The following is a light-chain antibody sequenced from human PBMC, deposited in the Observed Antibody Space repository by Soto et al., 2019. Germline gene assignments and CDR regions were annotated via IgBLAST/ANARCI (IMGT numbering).Light chain of an antibody. J-gene: IGKJ1*01. CDR1: QSISSNK. Sequence: EVVMTQSPATLSVSPGESATLSFRASQSISSNKLAWYQQKPGQAPRLLLFGVSNRATGIPARFSGSGSGTDFTLTISRLEPEDFAVYYCQQYGSSPGTFGQGTKVDIK. CDR2: GVS. CDR3: QQYGSSPGT. V-gene: IGKV3-20*01.